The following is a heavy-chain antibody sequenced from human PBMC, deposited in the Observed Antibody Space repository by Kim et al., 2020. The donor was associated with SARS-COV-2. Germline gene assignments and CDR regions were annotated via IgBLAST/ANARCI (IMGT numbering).Heavy chain of an antibody. V-gene: IGHV3-30*03. D-gene: IGHD1-1*01. CDR3: ARSTTFFYFLTTDHLAE. Sequence: GGSLRLSCAASGFTFSSYAIHWVRQAPGKGLEWVALISYDGSNRYYADSVKGRFTISRDNSKNTLYLHMNSLRAEDTAVYYCARSTTFFYFLTTDHLAE. CDR2: ISYDGSNR. CDR1: GFTFSSYA. J-gene: IGHJ1*01.